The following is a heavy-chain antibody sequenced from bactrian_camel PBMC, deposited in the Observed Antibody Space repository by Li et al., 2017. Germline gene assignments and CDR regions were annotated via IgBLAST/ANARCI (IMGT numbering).Heavy chain of an antibody. CDR1: GFTFSSYY. CDR2: INSGGSSP. D-gene: IGHD6*01. V-gene: IGHV3S40*01. Sequence: VQLVESGGGSVQSGGSLRLSCAASGFTFSSYYMRWVRQAPGKPLEWVSDINSGGSSPNYADAVKGRFTISRDNAKNTLYLEMNTLRAEDTAVYYCAAGEGSWYWFGGVPYYGMDYWGKGTQVTVS. J-gene: IGHJ7*01.